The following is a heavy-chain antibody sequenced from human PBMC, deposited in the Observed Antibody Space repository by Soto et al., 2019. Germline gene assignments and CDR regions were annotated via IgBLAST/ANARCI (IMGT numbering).Heavy chain of an antibody. D-gene: IGHD2-2*01. CDR2: FDPEDGET. CDR3: ATFFPVVPAARWFDP. CDR1: GYTLTELS. J-gene: IGHJ5*02. Sequence: ASVKVSCKVSGYTLTELSMHWVRQAPGKGLEWMGGFDPEDGETIYAQKFQSRVTMTEDTSTDTAYMELSSLRSEDTAVYYCATFFPVVPAARWFDPWGQGTLVTVSS. V-gene: IGHV1-24*01.